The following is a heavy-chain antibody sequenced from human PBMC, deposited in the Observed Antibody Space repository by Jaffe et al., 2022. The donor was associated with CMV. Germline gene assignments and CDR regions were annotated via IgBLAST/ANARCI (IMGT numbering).Heavy chain of an antibody. J-gene: IGHJ6*03. D-gene: IGHD6-6*01. CDR3: ARLGRPGYYMDV. Sequence: QLQLQESGPGLVKPSETLSLTCTVSGGSISSSSYYWGWIRQPPGKGLEWIGSIYYSGSTYYNPSLKSRVTISVDTSKNQFSLKLSSVTAADTAVYYCARLGRPGYYMDVWGKGTTVTVSS. CDR2: IYYSGST. V-gene: IGHV4-39*01. CDR1: GGSISSSSYY.